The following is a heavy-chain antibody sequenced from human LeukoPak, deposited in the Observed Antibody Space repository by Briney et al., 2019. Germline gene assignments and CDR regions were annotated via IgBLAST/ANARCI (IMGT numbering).Heavy chain of an antibody. D-gene: IGHD5-12*01. CDR2: FYPEDGET. V-gene: IGHV1-24*01. Sequence: ASVKVSCKVSGYTLTELSMHWVRQAPGKGLGWMGGFYPEDGETIYAQKFQGRVTMTEDTSTDTAYMELSSLRSEDTAVYYCATLSVVANGNWFDPWGQGTLVTVSS. CDR3: ATLSVVANGNWFDP. J-gene: IGHJ5*02. CDR1: GYTLTELS.